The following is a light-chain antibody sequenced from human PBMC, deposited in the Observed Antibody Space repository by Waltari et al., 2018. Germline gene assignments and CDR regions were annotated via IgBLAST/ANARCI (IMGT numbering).Light chain of an antibody. Sequence: QSVLTQPPSVSATPGQKVTISCSGRSSNIGNEYVFWYQQVPGTAPKLLIYNTYQRPSGIPDRFSGSKSGTSATLDITGLQTTDEAHYYCGTWDTSLTAHVFGTGTEVTVL. CDR1: SSNIGNEY. V-gene: IGLV1-51*01. J-gene: IGLJ1*01. CDR3: GTWDTSLTAHV. CDR2: NTY.